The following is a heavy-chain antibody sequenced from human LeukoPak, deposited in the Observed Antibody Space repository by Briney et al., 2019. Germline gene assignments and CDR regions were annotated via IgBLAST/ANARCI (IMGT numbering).Heavy chain of an antibody. CDR3: AREANYYGSGSYFEGTFDY. D-gene: IGHD3-10*01. CDR1: GVSISTHY. J-gene: IGHJ4*02. V-gene: IGHV4-59*11. CDR2: IYYIGTS. Sequence: KPSETLSLTCSVSGVSISTHYWSWIRQPPGKGLEWIGYIYYIGTSNYNPSLKSRGTMSVDTSKNESSLKLTSVTAADTALYYCAREANYYGSGSYFEGTFDYWGQGSLVTVSS.